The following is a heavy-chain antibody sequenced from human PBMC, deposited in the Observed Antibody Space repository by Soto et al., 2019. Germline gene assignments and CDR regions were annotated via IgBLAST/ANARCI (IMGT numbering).Heavy chain of an antibody. V-gene: IGHV1-18*01. CDR1: GYTFTSYG. Sequence: ASVKVSCKASGYTFTSYGISWVRQAPGQGLEWMGWISAYNGNTNYAQKLQGRVTMTTDTSTSTAYMELRSLRSDDTAVYYCARRGVVVVPAANDYYYYYMDVWGKGTTVTVSS. CDR3: ARRGVVVVPAANDYYYYYMDV. D-gene: IGHD2-2*01. CDR2: ISAYNGNT. J-gene: IGHJ6*03.